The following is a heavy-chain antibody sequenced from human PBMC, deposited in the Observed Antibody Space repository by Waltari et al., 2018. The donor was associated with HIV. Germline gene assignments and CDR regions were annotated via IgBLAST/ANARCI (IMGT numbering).Heavy chain of an antibody. D-gene: IGHD2-2*01. Sequence: VRLMESGGGLVEPGGSLTISCAASGFTFSRYTMNWIRHIPGKGLEWLASISRDNRESYYIDSIKGRFTISRDNAANSVFLQMERLRVDDTAQYFCVRDDPGYEPIDYWGRGTRVTVSS. V-gene: IGHV3-21*02. J-gene: IGHJ4*02. CDR2: ISRDNRES. CDR1: GFTFSRYT. CDR3: VRDDPGYEPIDY.